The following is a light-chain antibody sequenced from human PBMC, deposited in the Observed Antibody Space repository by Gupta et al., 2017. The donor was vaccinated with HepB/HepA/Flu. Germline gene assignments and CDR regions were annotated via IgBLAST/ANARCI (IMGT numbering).Light chain of an antibody. J-gene: IGLJ2*01. V-gene: IGLV1-44*01. CDR3: AAWDDTLKTVL. Sequence: QSVLTQPPSASGTPGQRVTISCSGGSSNIGSNSVHWYQQLPGTAPRLLIYTNIQRPSGVPDRFSGSKSGTSSSLATSGLQSEDEADYYCAAWDDTLKTVLIGGGTKLTVL. CDR2: TNI. CDR1: SSNIGSNS.